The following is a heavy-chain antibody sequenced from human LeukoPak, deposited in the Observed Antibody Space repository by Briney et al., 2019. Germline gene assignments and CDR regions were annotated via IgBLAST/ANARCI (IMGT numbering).Heavy chain of an antibody. J-gene: IGHJ4*02. CDR3: ARSGSHDY. Sequence: GGSLRLSCAASGFTVSSNSMSWVRQAPGKGLEWVSYISSSSSYTNYADSVKGRFTISRDNAKNSLYLQMNSLRADDTAVYYCARSGSHDYWGQGTLVTVSS. V-gene: IGHV3-11*03. CDR2: ISSSSSYT. D-gene: IGHD1-26*01. CDR1: GFTVSSNS.